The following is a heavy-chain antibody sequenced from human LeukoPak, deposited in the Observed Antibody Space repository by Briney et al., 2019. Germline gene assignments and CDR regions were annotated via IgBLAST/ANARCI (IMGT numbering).Heavy chain of an antibody. CDR2: ISYDGSSK. CDR3: ARDYYDSSGYLDY. Sequence: GRSLRLSCAASGFTFSSYAMHWVRQAPGKGLEWVAVISYDGSSKYYADSVKGRFTISRDNSKNTLYLQMNSLRAEDTAVYYCARDYYDSSGYLDYWGQGTLVTVSS. J-gene: IGHJ4*02. D-gene: IGHD3-22*01. V-gene: IGHV3-30-3*01. CDR1: GFTFSSYA.